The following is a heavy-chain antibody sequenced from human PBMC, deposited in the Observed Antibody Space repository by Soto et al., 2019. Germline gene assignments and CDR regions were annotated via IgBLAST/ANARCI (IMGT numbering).Heavy chain of an antibody. V-gene: IGHV4-34*01. Sequence: QVQLQQWGAGLLKPSEPLSLNCAVTGGSLSGYYWSWIRQPPGKGLEWIGEVKDGGHTNYSPSLRGRVTIASDTANSQFSLGLNSVTAADTGVYYCARGQEGVVATHWDQGSLVTVSS. CDR1: GGSLSGYY. J-gene: IGHJ4*02. CDR3: ARGQEGVVATH. D-gene: IGHD5-12*01. CDR2: VKDGGHT.